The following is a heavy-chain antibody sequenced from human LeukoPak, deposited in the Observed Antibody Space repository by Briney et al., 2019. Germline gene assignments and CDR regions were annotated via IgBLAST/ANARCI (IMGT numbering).Heavy chain of an antibody. Sequence: PSQTLSLTCTVSGGSISSGGYYWSWIRQHPGKGLEWIGYIYYSGSTYYNPSLKSRVTISVDTSKNQFSLKLSSVTAADTAVYYCARGSSSTRRARPFDYWGQGTLVTVSS. J-gene: IGHJ4*02. V-gene: IGHV4-31*03. CDR1: GGSISSGGYY. CDR3: ARGSSSTRRARPFDY. CDR2: IYYSGST. D-gene: IGHD2-2*01.